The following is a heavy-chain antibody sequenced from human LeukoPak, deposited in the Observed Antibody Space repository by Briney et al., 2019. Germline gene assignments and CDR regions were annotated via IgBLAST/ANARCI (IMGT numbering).Heavy chain of an antibody. J-gene: IGHJ4*02. D-gene: IGHD3-9*01. CDR3: AREGFGTYYDILTGYFPPGY. V-gene: IGHV1-2*02. Sequence: GASVNVSCKASGYTFTGYYMHWVRQAPGQGLEWMGWINPNSGGTNYAQKFQGRVTMTRDTSISTAYMELSRLRSDDTAVYYCAREGFGTYYDILTGYFPPGYWGQGTLVTVSS. CDR2: INPNSGGT. CDR1: GYTFTGYY.